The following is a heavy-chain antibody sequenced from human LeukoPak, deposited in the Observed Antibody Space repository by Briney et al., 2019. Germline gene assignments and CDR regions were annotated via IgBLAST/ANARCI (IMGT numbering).Heavy chain of an antibody. J-gene: IGHJ6*03. Sequence: ASVKVSCKASGGTFSSYAISWVRQAPGQGLEWMGGIIPIFGTANYAQKFQGRVTITADESTSTAYMELSSLRSEDTAVYYCARVGPCSSTSCYYYYYMDVWGKGTTVTVSS. CDR3: ARVGPCSSTSCYYYYYMDV. CDR1: GGTFSSYA. V-gene: IGHV1-69*13. CDR2: IIPIFGTA. D-gene: IGHD2-2*01.